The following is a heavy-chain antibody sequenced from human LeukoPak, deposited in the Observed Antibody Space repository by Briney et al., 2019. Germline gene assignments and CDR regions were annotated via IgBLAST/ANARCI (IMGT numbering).Heavy chain of an antibody. CDR2: IGTAGDT. CDR1: GFTFSSYD. CDR3: ARGSAAVAGDYFDY. D-gene: IGHD6-19*01. Sequence: GGSLRLSCAASGFTFSSYDMHWVRQATGKGLEWVSAIGTAGDTYYPGSVKGRFTTSRENAKNSLYLQMNSLRAGDTAVYYCARGSAAVAGDYFDYWGQGTLVTVSS. J-gene: IGHJ4*02. V-gene: IGHV3-13*01.